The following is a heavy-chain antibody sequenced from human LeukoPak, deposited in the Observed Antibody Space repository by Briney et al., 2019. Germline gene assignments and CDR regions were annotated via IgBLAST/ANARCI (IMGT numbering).Heavy chain of an antibody. V-gene: IGHV4-59*01. CDR3: ARNNYYDSSGYYYYYYYVDV. Sequence: PSETLSLTCTVSGGSISSYYWSWIRQPPGKGLEWIGYIYYSGSTNYNPSLKSRVTISVDTSKNQFSLKLSSVTAADTAVYYCARNNYYDSSGYYYYYYYVDVWGKGTTVTVSS. J-gene: IGHJ6*03. D-gene: IGHD3-22*01. CDR2: IYYSGST. CDR1: GGSISSYY.